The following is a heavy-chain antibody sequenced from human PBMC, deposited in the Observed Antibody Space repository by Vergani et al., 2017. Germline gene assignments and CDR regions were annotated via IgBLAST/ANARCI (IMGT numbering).Heavy chain of an antibody. CDR1: GGSFSGYY. CDR3: ARLDPVATIRTQEDY. D-gene: IGHD5-12*01. V-gene: IGHV4-34*01. J-gene: IGHJ4*02. Sequence: QVQLQQWGAGLLKPSETLSLTCAVYGGSFSGYYWSWIRQPPGKGLEWIGEINHSGSTNYNPSLKSRVTISVDTSKNRFSLKLSSVTAADTAVYYCARLDPVATIRTQEDYWGQGTLVTVSS. CDR2: INHSGST.